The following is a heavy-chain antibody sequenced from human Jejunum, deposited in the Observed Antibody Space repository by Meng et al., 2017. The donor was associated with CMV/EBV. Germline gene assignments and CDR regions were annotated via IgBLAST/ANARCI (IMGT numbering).Heavy chain of an antibody. CDR2: LYSGGIT. V-gene: IGHV3-53*05. J-gene: IGHJ6*02. CDR3: AREHFISSYYYYAMDV. CDR1: FTVSSNY. D-gene: IGHD6-6*01. Sequence: FTVSSNYMSWVRQTPGKGLEWVPVLYSGGITYYADSVKGRFTISRDNSKNTLYLQMNSLRAEDTAVYYCAREHFISSYYYYAMDVWGQGTTVTVSS.